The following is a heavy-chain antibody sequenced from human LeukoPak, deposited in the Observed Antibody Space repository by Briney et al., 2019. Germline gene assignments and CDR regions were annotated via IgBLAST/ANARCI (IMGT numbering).Heavy chain of an antibody. CDR2: ISYDGSNK. Sequence: GGSLRLSCAASGFTFSSYGMHWVRQAPGKGLEWVAVISYDGSNKYYADSVKGRFTISRDNSKNTLYLQMNSLRAEDTAVYYCAKEHEKRAAAGTPFDYWGQGTLVTVSS. CDR1: GFTFSSYG. J-gene: IGHJ4*02. V-gene: IGHV3-30*18. CDR3: AKEHEKRAAAGTPFDY. D-gene: IGHD6-13*01.